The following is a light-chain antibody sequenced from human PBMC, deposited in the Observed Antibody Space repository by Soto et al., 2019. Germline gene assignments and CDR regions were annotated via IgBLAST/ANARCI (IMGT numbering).Light chain of an antibody. CDR3: QQFNYWPPLT. Sequence: EIVMTQSPATLSVTPGERATLSCRASQSVSSNLAWYQQKPGQAPRLLMFNASTRATGIPARFSGSGSGTEFPLTITNLQSEDFADYYRQQFNYWPPLTFGGGTKVEIK. J-gene: IGKJ4*01. CDR2: NAS. V-gene: IGKV3-15*01. CDR1: QSVSSN.